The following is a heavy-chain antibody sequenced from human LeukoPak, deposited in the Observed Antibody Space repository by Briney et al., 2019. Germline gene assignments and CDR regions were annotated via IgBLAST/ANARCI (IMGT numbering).Heavy chain of an antibody. CDR1: GYTFTSYG. CDR2: ISAYNGNT. J-gene: IGHJ5*02. D-gene: IGHD6-13*01. CDR3: ARETGYSSSWYDGEGWFDP. V-gene: IGHV1-18*01. Sequence: ASVKVSCKASGYTFTSYGISWVRQAPGQGLEWMGWISAYNGNTNYAQKLQGRVTMTTDTSTSTAYMELRSLRSDDTAVYYCARETGYSSSWYDGEGWFDPWGQGTLVTVSS.